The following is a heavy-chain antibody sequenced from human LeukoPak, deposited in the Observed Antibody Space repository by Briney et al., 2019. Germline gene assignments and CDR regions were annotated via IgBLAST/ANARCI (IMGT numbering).Heavy chain of an antibody. J-gene: IGHJ6*02. Sequence: SETLSLTCAVSGGSFSSGGFSWSWIRQPPGKGPEWIGYMFHNGSTHYSPSLQRRVTISVDRFKNQFSLRLRSVTAADTAVYYCGRETLGYCSGTTCSLGMDVWGQGTTVTVSS. CDR3: GRETLGYCSGTTCSLGMDV. CDR1: GGSFSSGGFS. V-gene: IGHV4-30-2*01. D-gene: IGHD2-2*01. CDR2: MFHNGST.